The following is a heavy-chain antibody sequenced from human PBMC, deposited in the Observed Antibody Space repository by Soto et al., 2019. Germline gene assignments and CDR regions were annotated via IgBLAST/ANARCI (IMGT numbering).Heavy chain of an antibody. CDR3: AKDRRAGGNYGFYSDF. CDR2: SSATGAGT. V-gene: IGHV3-23*01. J-gene: IGHJ4*02. CDR1: GFTFSSNG. D-gene: IGHD1-7*01. Sequence: EVQLLESGGGLVQPGGSLRLSCAASGFTFSSNGMTWVRQAPGKGLEWVPFSSATGAGTYYADSVKGRFTISRDNSKNTLYLQMTSLRADDTAVYYCAKDRRAGGNYGFYSDFWGQGALVIVSS.